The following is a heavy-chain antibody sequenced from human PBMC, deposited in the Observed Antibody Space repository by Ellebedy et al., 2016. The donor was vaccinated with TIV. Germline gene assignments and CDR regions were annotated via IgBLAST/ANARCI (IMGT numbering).Heavy chain of an antibody. CDR3: ARDWVYYPYDSSGYPQGIDY. Sequence: SETLSLTXAVYGGSFSGYYWSWIRQPPGKGLEWIGEINHSGSTNYNPSLKSRVTISVDTSKNQFSLKLSSVTAADTAVYYCARDWVYYPYDSSGYPQGIDYWGQGTLVTVSS. CDR1: GGSFSGYY. J-gene: IGHJ4*02. V-gene: IGHV4-34*01. D-gene: IGHD3-22*01. CDR2: INHSGST.